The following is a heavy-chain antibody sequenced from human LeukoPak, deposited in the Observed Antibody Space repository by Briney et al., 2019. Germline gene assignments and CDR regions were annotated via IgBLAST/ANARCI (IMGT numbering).Heavy chain of an antibody. CDR2: ISSSGSNI. CDR3: ARDRGYYGSSGYTPIDY. D-gene: IGHD3-22*01. V-gene: IGHV3-21*01. J-gene: IGHJ4*02. Sequence: GGSLRLSCAASGFTFSSYSMNWVPQAPGKGLEWVSAISSSGSNIYYADSVKGRFTISRANAKNSLYLQLNSLRAEDRAVYYWARDRGYYGSSGYTPIDYWGQGKLVTVSS. CDR1: GFTFSSYS.